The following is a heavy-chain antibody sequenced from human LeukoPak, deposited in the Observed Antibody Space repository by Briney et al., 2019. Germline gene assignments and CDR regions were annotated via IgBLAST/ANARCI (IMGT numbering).Heavy chain of an antibody. V-gene: IGHV3-7*01. Sequence: GGSLRLSCAASGFTFSSYWMSWVRQAPGKGLEWVANIKQDGSEKYYVDSVKGRFTISRDNAKNSLYLQMNSLRAEDTAVYYCARSRALWLPKGMDVWGQGTTVTVSS. CDR3: ARSRALWLPKGMDV. CDR2: IKQDGSEK. J-gene: IGHJ6*02. CDR1: GFTFSSYW. D-gene: IGHD5-18*01.